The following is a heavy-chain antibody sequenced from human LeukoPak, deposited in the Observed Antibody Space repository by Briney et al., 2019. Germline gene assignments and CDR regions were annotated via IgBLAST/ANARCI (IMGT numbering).Heavy chain of an antibody. CDR3: ARDGLGYCSSTSCSDY. V-gene: IGHV4-31*03. CDR1: GGSISSGGYY. CDR2: IYYSGST. Sequence: SQTLSLTCTVSGGSISSGGYYWSWLRQHPGRGLEWIGYIYYSGSTYYHPSLKSRVTISVDTSKNQFSLKLSSVTAADTAVYYCARDGLGYCSSTSCSDYWGQGTLVTVSS. J-gene: IGHJ4*02. D-gene: IGHD2-2*01.